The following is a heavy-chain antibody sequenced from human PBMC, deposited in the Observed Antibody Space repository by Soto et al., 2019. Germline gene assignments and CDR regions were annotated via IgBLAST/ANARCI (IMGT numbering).Heavy chain of an antibody. Sequence: EVQLLESGGDLVQPGGSLRLSCAASGFTFTIFAMSWVRQSPGKGLEWVSTISGSGGSTYYADAVKGRFTISRDNSMGTLYLPMKSLRVEDTAIYYCAKEVSLGSTVDLGYWGQGTLVTVSS. CDR3: AKEVSLGSTVDLGY. V-gene: IGHV3-23*01. J-gene: IGHJ4*02. CDR2: ISGSGGST. D-gene: IGHD7-27*01. CDR1: GFTFTIFA.